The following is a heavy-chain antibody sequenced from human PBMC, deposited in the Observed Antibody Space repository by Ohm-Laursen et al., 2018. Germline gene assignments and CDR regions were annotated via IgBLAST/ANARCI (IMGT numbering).Heavy chain of an antibody. D-gene: IGHD2-8*01. CDR2: IKQDGSEK. Sequence: SLRLSCAASGFTFSSYWMSWVRQAPGKGLEWVANIKQDGSEKYYVDSVKGRFTISRDNAKNSLHLQMNSLRAEDTAVYYCAKDGMRQSYYGMDVWGQGTTVTVSS. J-gene: IGHJ6*02. V-gene: IGHV3-7*03. CDR3: AKDGMRQSYYGMDV. CDR1: GFTFSSYW.